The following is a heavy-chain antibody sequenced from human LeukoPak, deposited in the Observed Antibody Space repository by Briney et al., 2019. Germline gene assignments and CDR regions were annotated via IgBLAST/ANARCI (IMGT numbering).Heavy chain of an antibody. CDR2: INHSGST. D-gene: IGHD2-15*01. CDR3: ARRPRGGRSSFDP. CDR1: GGSFSGYY. Sequence: SETLSLTCAVYGGSFSGYYWSWIRQPPGKGLEWIGEINHSGSTNYNPSLKSRVTISVDTSKNQFSLKLSSVTAADTAVYYCARRPRGGRSSFDPWGQGTLVTLSS. V-gene: IGHV4-34*01. J-gene: IGHJ5*02.